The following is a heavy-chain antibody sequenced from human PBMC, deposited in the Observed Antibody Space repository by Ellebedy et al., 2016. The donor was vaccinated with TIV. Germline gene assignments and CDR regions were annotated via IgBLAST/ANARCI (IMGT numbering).Heavy chain of an antibody. CDR2: IVVGSGNT. CDR3: AACGYDFIYGMDV. CDR1: GFTFTYSA. V-gene: IGHV1-58*02. Sequence: AASVKVSCKASGFTFTYSAMQWVRQARGQRPEWIGWIVVGSGNTNYAQKFQERVTITRDMSTSTAYMELSSLRSEDTAVYYCAACGYDFIYGMDVWGQGTTVTVSS. J-gene: IGHJ6*02. D-gene: IGHD5-12*01.